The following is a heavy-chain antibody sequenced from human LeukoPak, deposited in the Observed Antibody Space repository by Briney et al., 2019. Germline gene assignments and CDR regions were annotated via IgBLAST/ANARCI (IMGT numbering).Heavy chain of an antibody. CDR2: INHSGST. CDR3: ARGAVEYSSSPFDY. V-gene: IGHV4-34*01. Sequence: SETLSLTCAVYGVSFSGYYWSWIRQPPGKGLEWIGEINHSGSTNYNPSLKSRVTISVDTSKNQFSLKLSSVTAADTAVYYCARGAVEYSSSPFDYWGQGTLVTVSS. D-gene: IGHD6-6*01. J-gene: IGHJ4*02. CDR1: GVSFSGYY.